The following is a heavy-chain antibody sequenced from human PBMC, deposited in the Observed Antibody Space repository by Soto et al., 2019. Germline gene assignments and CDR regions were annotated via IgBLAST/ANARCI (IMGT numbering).Heavy chain of an antibody. CDR1: GFTFSTYW. Sequence: PGGSLRLSCEASGFTFSTYWMHWVRRAPGKGLVWVSRINSDGSTTNYADSVKGRFTNSRDNARNSLYLQINSLRAEDTAVYYCAKRMGPQDSWGQGTPVTVSS. CDR3: AKRMGPQDS. J-gene: IGHJ4*02. CDR2: INSDGSTT. D-gene: IGHD2-15*01. V-gene: IGHV3-74*01.